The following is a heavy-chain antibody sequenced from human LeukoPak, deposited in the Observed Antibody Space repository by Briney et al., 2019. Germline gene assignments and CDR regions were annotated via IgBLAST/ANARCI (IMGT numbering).Heavy chain of an antibody. J-gene: IGHJ3*02. CDR2: IIPIFGTA. D-gene: IGHD1-26*01. V-gene: IGHV1-69*05. CDR1: GGTFSSYA. CDR3: ASQRGPVIYSGSPGAFDI. Sequence: GASVKVSCKASGGTFSSYAISWVRQAPGQGLEWMGGIIPIFGTANYAQKFQGRVTITTDESTSTAYMELSSLRSEDTAVYYCASQRGPVIYSGSPGAFDIWGQGTMVTVPS.